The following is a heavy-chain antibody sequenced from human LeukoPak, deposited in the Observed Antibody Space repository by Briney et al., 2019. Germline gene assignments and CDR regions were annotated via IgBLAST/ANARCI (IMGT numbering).Heavy chain of an antibody. CDR2: IYYSGST. J-gene: IGHJ6*02. V-gene: IGHV4-59*12. Sequence: ETLSLTCPVSGGSISSYYWSWLRQPPGKGLEWIGYIYYSGSTNYNPSLKSRVTMSVDTSKNQFSLKLSSVTAADTAVYYYARDSTTVAPIDHGMDVWGQGTTVTVSS. CDR1: GGSISSYY. D-gene: IGHD4-11*01. CDR3: ARDSTTVAPIDHGMDV.